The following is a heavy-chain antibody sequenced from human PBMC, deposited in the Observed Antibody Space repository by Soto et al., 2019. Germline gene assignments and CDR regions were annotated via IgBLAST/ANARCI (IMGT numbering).Heavy chain of an antibody. Sequence: GGSLRLSCAASGFTFSNYAMSWVRQAPGKGLEWVSAISGSGGSTYYADSVKGRFTISRDNSKNTLYLQMNSLRAEDTAVYYCAKEVYSSGYPLLDYWGQGTLVTVSS. CDR1: GFTFSNYA. J-gene: IGHJ4*02. CDR2: ISGSGGST. CDR3: AKEVYSSGYPLLDY. D-gene: IGHD6-19*01. V-gene: IGHV3-23*01.